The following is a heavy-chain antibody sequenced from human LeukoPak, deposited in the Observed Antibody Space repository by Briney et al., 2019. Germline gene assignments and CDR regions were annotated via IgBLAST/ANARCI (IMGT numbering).Heavy chain of an antibody. CDR1: GRSISSYY. Sequence: SETLSLTCTVSGRSISSYYWSWIRQPAGKGLEWIGRIYTSGSTNYNPSLKSRVTMSVDTSKNQFSLKLSSVTAADTAVYYCARSPGYYYDSSAVDYWGQGTLVTVSS. V-gene: IGHV4-4*07. CDR3: ARSPGYYYDSSAVDY. J-gene: IGHJ4*02. D-gene: IGHD3-22*01. CDR2: IYTSGST.